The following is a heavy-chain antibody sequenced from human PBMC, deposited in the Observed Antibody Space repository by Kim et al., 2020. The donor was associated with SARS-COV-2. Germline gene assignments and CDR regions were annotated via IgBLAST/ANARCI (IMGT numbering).Heavy chain of an antibody. D-gene: IGHD4-17*01. CDR3: AKDIRGDFQYYYYGMDV. Sequence: VKGRFTNSRDNAKNSLYLQMNSLRAEDPALYYCAKDIRGDFQYYYYGMDVWGQGTTVTVSS. J-gene: IGHJ6*02. V-gene: IGHV3-9*01.